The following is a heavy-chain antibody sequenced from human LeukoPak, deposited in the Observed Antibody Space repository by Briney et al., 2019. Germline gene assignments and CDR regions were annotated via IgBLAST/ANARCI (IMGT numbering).Heavy chain of an antibody. J-gene: IGHJ4*02. CDR1: GFTFSDSA. Sequence: GGSLRLSCEASGFTFSDSAMSWVRQASGRGLEWVSLISASGGNSYYADSVKGRFTVSRDSSKNTLHLQMNSLRAEDTAVYYCARDIELSCWGQGTLATVSS. D-gene: IGHD1-26*01. CDR3: ARDIELSC. CDR2: ISASGGNS. V-gene: IGHV3-23*01.